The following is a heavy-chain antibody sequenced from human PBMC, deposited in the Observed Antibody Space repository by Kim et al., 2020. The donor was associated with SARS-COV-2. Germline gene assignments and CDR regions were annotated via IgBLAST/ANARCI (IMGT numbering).Heavy chain of an antibody. CDR1: GGSFSGYY. J-gene: IGHJ4*02. CDR2: INHSGST. V-gene: IGHV4-34*01. Sequence: SETLSLTCAVYGGSFSGYYWSWIRQPPGKGLEWIGEINHSGSTNYNPSLKSRVTISVDTSKNQFSLKLSSVTAADTAVYYCARDRYGDPNEYFFDYWGQG. CDR3: ARDRYGDPNEYFFDY. D-gene: IGHD4-17*01.